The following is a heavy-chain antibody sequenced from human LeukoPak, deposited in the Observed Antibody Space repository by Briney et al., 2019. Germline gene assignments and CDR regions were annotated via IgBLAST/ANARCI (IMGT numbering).Heavy chain of an antibody. CDR3: ARGDSYGDLDY. CDR2: LNPNSGGT. V-gene: IGHV1-2*02. D-gene: IGHD4-17*01. CDR1: GYTFTGYY. Sequence: GASVKVSCKASGYTFTGYYLHWVRLAPGQGLEWMGWLNPNSGGTNYAQDFQGRVTMTRDTSISTAYMELSRLTSDDTAVYYCARGDSYGDLDYWGQGTLVPVTS. J-gene: IGHJ4*02.